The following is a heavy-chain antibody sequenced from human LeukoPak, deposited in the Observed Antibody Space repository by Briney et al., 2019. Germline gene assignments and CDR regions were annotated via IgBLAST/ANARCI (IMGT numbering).Heavy chain of an antibody. V-gene: IGHV1-18*01. CDR3: ARGSLHYYDSRRDYFDY. Sequence: ASVKVSCKASGYTFTSYGISWVRQAPGQGLEWMGWISAYNGNTNYAQKLQGRVTMTTDTSTSTAYMELRSLRSDDTAVYYCARGSLHYYDSRRDYFDYWGQGTLVTVSS. D-gene: IGHD3-22*01. J-gene: IGHJ4*02. CDR2: ISAYNGNT. CDR1: GYTFTSYG.